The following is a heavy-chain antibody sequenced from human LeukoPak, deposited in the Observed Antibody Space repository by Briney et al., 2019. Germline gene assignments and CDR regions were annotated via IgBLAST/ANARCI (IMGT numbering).Heavy chain of an antibody. CDR2: INHSGST. CDR1: GGSFSGFY. J-gene: IGHJ6*02. V-gene: IGHV4-34*01. Sequence: PSETLSLTCAVYGGSFSGFYWSWIRQPPGKGLEWIGAINHSGSTTYHPSLKSRVTISVDTSKNQFSRKLSSVTAADTAVYYCARPGPYYGMDVWGQGTTVTVSS. CDR3: ARPGPYYGMDV.